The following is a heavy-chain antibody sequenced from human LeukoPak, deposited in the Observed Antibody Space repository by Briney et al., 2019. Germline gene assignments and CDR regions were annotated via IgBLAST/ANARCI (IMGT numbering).Heavy chain of an antibody. D-gene: IGHD5-18*01. Sequence: PSETLSLTCTVSGGSISSGDYYWSWIRQPPGKGLEWIGYIYYSGSTYYNPSFKSRVTISVDTSKNQFSLKLSSVTAADTAVYYCARAAMDYYFDYWGQGTLVTVSS. J-gene: IGHJ4*02. V-gene: IGHV4-30-4*01. CDR3: ARAAMDYYFDY. CDR1: GGSISSGDYY. CDR2: IYYSGST.